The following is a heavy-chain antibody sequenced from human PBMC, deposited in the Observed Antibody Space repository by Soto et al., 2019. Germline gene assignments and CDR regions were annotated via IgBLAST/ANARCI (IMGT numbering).Heavy chain of an antibody. CDR2: NYYSGST. CDR1: GYSISSSNW. Sequence: SETLSLTCAVSGYSISSSNWWGWIRHPPGKGLEWIGENYYSGSTYYNPSLKSRVTMSVDTSKNQLSVKLSSVPAADTAVDYCARGVVKRSSGVICAKGWFDGWGEGALVTVS. J-gene: IGHJ5*02. D-gene: IGHD3-10*01. V-gene: IGHV4-28*03. CDR3: ARGVVKRSSGVICAKGWFDG.